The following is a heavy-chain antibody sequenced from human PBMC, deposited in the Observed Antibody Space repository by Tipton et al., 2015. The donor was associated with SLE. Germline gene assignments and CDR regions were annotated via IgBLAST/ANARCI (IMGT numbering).Heavy chain of an antibody. CDR1: GGSISSGSYY. CDR2: IYYSGST. Sequence: TLSLTCTVSGGSISSGSYYWGWIRQPPGKGLEWIGSIYYSGSTYYNPSLKSRVTISVDTSKNQFSLKLSSVTAADTAVYYCARDPGNFFDAFDIWGQGTMVTVSS. J-gene: IGHJ3*02. CDR3: ARDPGNFFDAFDI. D-gene: IGHD1-7*01. V-gene: IGHV4-39*07.